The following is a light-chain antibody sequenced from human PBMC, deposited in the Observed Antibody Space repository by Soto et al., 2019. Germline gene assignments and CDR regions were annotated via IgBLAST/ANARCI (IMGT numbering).Light chain of an antibody. J-gene: IGKJ4*01. CDR1: QGISSS. Sequence: AIQLTQSPSSLSASIGDRVTIACRANQGISSSLAWYQQKPGESPKLLIYDASNLETGVPSRFSGSGSGTDFTLTISSLQPEDFATYYCQQFNSYPLTFVGGTKVEIK. CDR3: QQFNSYPLT. CDR2: DAS. V-gene: IGKV1-13*02.